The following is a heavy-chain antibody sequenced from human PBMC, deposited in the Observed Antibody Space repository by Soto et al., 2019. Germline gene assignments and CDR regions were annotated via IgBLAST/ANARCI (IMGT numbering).Heavy chain of an antibody. Sequence: QVQLQQWGAGLLKPSETLSLTCAVYGGSFSGYYWSWIRQPPGKGLEWIGEINHSGSTNYNPSLKGRVTISVDTSKNQFSLKLSSVTAADTAVYYCARGGDYGDNDYFDYWGQGTLVTVSS. D-gene: IGHD4-17*01. CDR3: ARGGDYGDNDYFDY. V-gene: IGHV4-34*01. CDR1: GGSFSGYY. J-gene: IGHJ4*02. CDR2: INHSGST.